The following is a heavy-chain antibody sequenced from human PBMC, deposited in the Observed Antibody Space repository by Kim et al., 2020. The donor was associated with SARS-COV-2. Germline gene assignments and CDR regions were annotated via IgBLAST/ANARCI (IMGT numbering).Heavy chain of an antibody. J-gene: IGHJ6*02. Sequence: SETLSLTCAVYGGSFSGYYWSWIRQPPGKGLEWIGEINHSGSTNYNPSLKSRVTISVDTSKNQFPLKLSSVTAADTAVYYCARGLRYCSSTSCYREGRYYYGMDVWGQGTTVTVSS. D-gene: IGHD2-2*02. CDR2: INHSGST. CDR1: GGSFSGYY. CDR3: ARGLRYCSSTSCYREGRYYYGMDV. V-gene: IGHV4-34*01.